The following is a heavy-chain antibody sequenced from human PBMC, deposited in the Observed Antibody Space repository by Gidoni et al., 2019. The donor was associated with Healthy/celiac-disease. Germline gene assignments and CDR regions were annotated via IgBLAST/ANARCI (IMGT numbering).Heavy chain of an antibody. CDR2: ISYDGSNK. D-gene: IGHD7-27*01. CDR3: AKDRPNWGYAFDI. J-gene: IGHJ3*02. Sequence: QVHPVESGGGVVQPGWSLRLSCAAFGFTFSSYGMHWVSQAPGKGLEWVAVISYDGSNKYYADSVKGRFTISRDNSKNTLYLQMNSLRAEDTAVYYCAKDRPNWGYAFDIWGQGTMVTVSS. CDR1: GFTFSSYG. V-gene: IGHV3-30*18.